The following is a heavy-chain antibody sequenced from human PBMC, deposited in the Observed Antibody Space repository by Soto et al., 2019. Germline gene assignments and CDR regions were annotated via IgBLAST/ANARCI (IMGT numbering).Heavy chain of an antibody. V-gene: IGHV4-38-2*01. CDR3: ARGGPYSSSLYYFDY. J-gene: IGHJ4*02. Sequence: SETLSPTCDFSCDSITSGYYWGFIRQPPGKGLEWVGSFYHTGSTYYNPSLKSRVTISVDTSTNQFSLKLTSVTATDTAVYYCARGGPYSSSLYYFDYWGQGTLVTVSS. CDR2: FYHTGST. D-gene: IGHD6-13*01. CDR1: CDSITSGYY.